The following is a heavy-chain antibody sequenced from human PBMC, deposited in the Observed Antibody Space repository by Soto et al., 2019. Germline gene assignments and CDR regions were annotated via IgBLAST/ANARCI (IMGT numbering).Heavy chain of an antibody. CDR2: ISNDENKK. V-gene: IGHV3-30*18. CDR1: GFTFRSYG. J-gene: IGHJ6*02. Sequence: QVQLVESGGGVVQPGRSLRLSCATSGFTFRSYGMHWVRQAPGKGLEWLAVISNDENKKFFADSMKGRLTLSRDNARNTVYLQINSLRAEDTAVYFCGKDTLDCSGGDCPLYYYYGMDVWGQGTTVAVSS. CDR3: GKDTLDCSGGDCPLYYYYGMDV. D-gene: IGHD2-21*02.